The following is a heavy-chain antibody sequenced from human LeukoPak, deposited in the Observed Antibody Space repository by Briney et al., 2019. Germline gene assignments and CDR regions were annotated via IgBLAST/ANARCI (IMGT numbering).Heavy chain of an antibody. D-gene: IGHD5-18*01. Sequence: GSSVKVSCKASGGTFSSYAISWLRQAPGRGLEWMGRIIPIFGTANYAQKFQGRVTITTDESTSTAYMELSSLRSEDTAVYYCARVDTAMVIDYWGQGTLVTVSS. CDR3: ARVDTAMVIDY. V-gene: IGHV1-69*05. J-gene: IGHJ4*02. CDR2: IIPIFGTA. CDR1: GGTFSSYA.